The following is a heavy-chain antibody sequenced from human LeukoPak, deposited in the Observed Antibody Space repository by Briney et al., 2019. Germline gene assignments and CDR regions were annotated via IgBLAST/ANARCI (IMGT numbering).Heavy chain of an antibody. J-gene: IGHJ4*02. D-gene: IGHD2-2*01. CDR3: AKGKCSSTSCYLSYYFDY. V-gene: IGHV3-30*02. CDR2: IRYDGSSK. Sequence: GGSLRDSRAASGFTFCSFVMHWVGPAPGKGLERVAFIRYDGSSKYYADSVKGRFTISRDNSKNTQYLQMNSLRAEDTAVYYCAKGKCSSTSCYLSYYFDYWGQGTLVTVSS. CDR1: GFTFCSFV.